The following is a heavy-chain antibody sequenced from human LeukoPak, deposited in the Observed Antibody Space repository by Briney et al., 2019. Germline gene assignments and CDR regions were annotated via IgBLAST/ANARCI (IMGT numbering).Heavy chain of an antibody. Sequence: SETLSLTCAVYGGSLSGDSWGGIPQPPGRGVGWIGETNHSGRTNYNPSLKSRVTISVDTSKNQFSLKLSSVTAADTAVYYCARSYRITMVRGNKAFDIWGQGTMVTVSS. V-gene: IGHV4-34*01. J-gene: IGHJ3*02. CDR2: TNHSGRT. CDR1: GGSLSGDS. D-gene: IGHD3-10*01. CDR3: ARSYRITMVRGNKAFDI.